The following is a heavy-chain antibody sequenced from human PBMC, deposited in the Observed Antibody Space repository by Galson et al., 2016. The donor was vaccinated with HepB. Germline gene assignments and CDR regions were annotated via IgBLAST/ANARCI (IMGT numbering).Heavy chain of an antibody. V-gene: IGHV1-3*01. CDR2: ITVVNGNT. J-gene: IGHJ4*02. CDR1: GNTFTASA. CDR3: ARIGGGSSGFDY. D-gene: IGHD2-15*01. Sequence: SVKVSCKASGNTFTASAIHWVRQAPGQRLEWMGWITVVNGNTKYSKKFQDRVTFTSDKPASTAYMDLGSLTSEDTAVYYCARIGGGSSGFDYWGQGSLVTVSS.